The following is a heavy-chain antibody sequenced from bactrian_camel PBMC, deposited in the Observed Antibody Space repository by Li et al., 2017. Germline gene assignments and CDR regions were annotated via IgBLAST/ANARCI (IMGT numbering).Heavy chain of an antibody. V-gene: IGHV3S53*01. CDR3: AARSVWYCAGPYNY. J-gene: IGHJ4*01. Sequence: HVQLVESGGGSVQPGGSLRLSCAVPGYMLVTHCMGWFRQLPGKERESVAVIDAENTATYADSAKGRFTISKDNAKNTVYLQMNSLKPEDTAMYYCAARSVWYCAGPYNYWGKGTQVTVS. CDR1: GYMLVTHC. CDR2: IDAENTA. D-gene: IGHD3*01.